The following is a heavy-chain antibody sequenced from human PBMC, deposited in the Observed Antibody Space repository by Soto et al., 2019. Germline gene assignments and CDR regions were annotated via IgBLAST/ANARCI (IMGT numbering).Heavy chain of an antibody. CDR1: GFSFSSYG. CDR3: AKEGGTLGTSASYGFDY. CDR2: ISNEGSIQ. V-gene: IGHV3-30*18. D-gene: IGHD3-16*01. J-gene: IGHJ4*02. Sequence: QVQLVESGGGVVQPGGSLRLSCAASGFSFSSYGIHWVRQAPGKGLEWVAVISNEGSIQYYADSVKGRFTISRDNSENTVFLQMNSLRGENTAVYYCAKEGGTLGTSASYGFDYWGQGTRVNVSS.